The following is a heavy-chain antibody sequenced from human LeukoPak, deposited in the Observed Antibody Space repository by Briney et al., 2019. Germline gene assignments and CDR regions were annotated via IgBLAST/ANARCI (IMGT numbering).Heavy chain of an antibody. D-gene: IGHD1-26*01. Sequence: ASVKVSCKVSGYTLTELSMHWVRQAPGKGLEWMGGFDPEDGETIYAQRFQGRVTMTEDTSTDTAYMELGSLRSEDTAVYYCATGRQWELSYYFDYWGQGTLVTVSS. CDR2: FDPEDGET. CDR1: GYTLTELS. J-gene: IGHJ4*02. CDR3: ATGRQWELSYYFDY. V-gene: IGHV1-24*01.